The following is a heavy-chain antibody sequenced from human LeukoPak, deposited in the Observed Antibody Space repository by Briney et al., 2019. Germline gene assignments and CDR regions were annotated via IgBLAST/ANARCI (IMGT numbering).Heavy chain of an antibody. Sequence: SETLSLTCAVYGGSFSGYYWSWIRQPPGKGLEWIGEINHSGSTNYNPSLKSRVTISVDTSKNQFSLKLSSVTAADTAVYYCAGGTHIAAAATAAYFDYWGQGTLVTVSS. CDR2: INHSGST. V-gene: IGHV4-34*01. D-gene: IGHD6-13*01. J-gene: IGHJ4*02. CDR3: AGGTHIAAAATAAYFDY. CDR1: GGSFSGYY.